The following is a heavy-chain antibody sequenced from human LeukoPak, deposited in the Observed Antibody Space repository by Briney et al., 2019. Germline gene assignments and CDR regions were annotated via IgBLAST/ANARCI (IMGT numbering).Heavy chain of an antibody. V-gene: IGHV3-7*01. CDR1: GFTFSSYW. D-gene: IGHD4-11*01. CDR2: MDLDGSEK. CDR3: AREDHSKYEY. J-gene: IGHJ4*02. Sequence: GGSLRLSCAASGFTFSSYWMSWVRQAPGKGLEWVANMDLDGSEKYYVDSVKGRFTISRDNAKNSLYLQMNSLRAEDTAVYYCAREDHSKYEYWGQGTLVTVSS.